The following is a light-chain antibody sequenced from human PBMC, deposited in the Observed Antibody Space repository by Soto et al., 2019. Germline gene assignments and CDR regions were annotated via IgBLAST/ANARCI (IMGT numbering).Light chain of an antibody. CDR2: GAS. Sequence: EIVLRQSPGTLSLSPGERATLSCRASQSVSSSYLAWYQQKPGQASRLLIYGASSRATGIPDRFSGSGSGTDFTLTISRLEPEDFAAYYCQQYGSSPLTFGGGTKVEIK. J-gene: IGKJ4*01. CDR1: QSVSSSY. CDR3: QQYGSSPLT. V-gene: IGKV3-20*01.